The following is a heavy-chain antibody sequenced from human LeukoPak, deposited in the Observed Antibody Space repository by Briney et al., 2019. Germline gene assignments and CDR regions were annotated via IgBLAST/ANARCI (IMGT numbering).Heavy chain of an antibody. CDR2: INPNSGGT. CDR3: ARDGYSSSWYDYYYYYGMDV. D-gene: IGHD6-13*01. V-gene: IGHV1-2*02. Sequence: ASVKVSCKASGYTFTGYYMHWVRQAPGQGLEWMGWINPNSGGTNYAQKFQGRVTMTRGTSISAAYMELSRLRSDDTAVYYCARDGYSSSWYDYYYYYGMDVWGQGTTVTVSS. CDR1: GYTFTGYY. J-gene: IGHJ6*02.